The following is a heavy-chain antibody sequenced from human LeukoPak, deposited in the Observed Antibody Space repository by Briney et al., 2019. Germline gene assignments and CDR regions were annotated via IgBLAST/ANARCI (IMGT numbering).Heavy chain of an antibody. Sequence: PGGSLRLSCVASGFTFSSYSMNWVRQAPGKGLEWVSSISSSSSYIYYADSVKGRFTISRDNDKNSLYLQMNSLRAEDTAVYYCARDGYYYDSSGYYSINGMDVWGQGTTVTVSS. CDR3: ARDGYYYDSSGYYSINGMDV. D-gene: IGHD3-22*01. V-gene: IGHV3-21*01. CDR2: ISSSSSYI. CDR1: GFTFSSYS. J-gene: IGHJ6*02.